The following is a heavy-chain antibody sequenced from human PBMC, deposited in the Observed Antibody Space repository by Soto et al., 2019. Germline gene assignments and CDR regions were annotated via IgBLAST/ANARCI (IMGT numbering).Heavy chain of an antibody. Sequence: ESGGGVVQPGRSLRLSCAASGFTFSSYGMHWVRQAPGKGLEWVAVIWYDGSNKYYADSVKGRFTISRDNSKNTLYLQMNSLRAEDTAVYYCAIDYGGNPVDYWGQGTLVTVSS. CDR2: IWYDGSNK. CDR3: AIDYGGNPVDY. J-gene: IGHJ4*02. V-gene: IGHV3-33*01. D-gene: IGHD4-17*01. CDR1: GFTFSSYG.